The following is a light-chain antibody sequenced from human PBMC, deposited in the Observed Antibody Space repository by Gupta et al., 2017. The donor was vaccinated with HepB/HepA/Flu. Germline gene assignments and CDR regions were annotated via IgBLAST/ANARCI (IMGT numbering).Light chain of an antibody. CDR3: QQLNSYPWT. V-gene: IGKV1-9*01. CDR2: AAS. J-gene: IGKJ1*01. CDR1: QGISSY. Sequence: DIQLTQSPSFLAASEGDRVTITCRASQGISSYLAWYQQKPGKAPKLLIYAASTLQSGVPSRFSGSGSGTEFTLTISSLQPEDFATYYCQQLNSYPWTFGQGTKVEIK.